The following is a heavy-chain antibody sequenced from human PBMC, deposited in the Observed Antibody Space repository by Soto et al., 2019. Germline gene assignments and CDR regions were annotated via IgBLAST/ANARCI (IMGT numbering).Heavy chain of an antibody. D-gene: IGHD4-17*01. CDR3: ARERSADYVLGDP. V-gene: IGHV1-69*08. CDR1: GGTFSSYT. CDR2: IIPILGIA. J-gene: IGHJ5*02. Sequence: QVQLVQSGAEVKKPGSSVKVSCKASGGTFSSYTISWVRQAPGQGLEWMGRIIPILGIANYAQKCQGRVTITADKSTSTAYMELSSLRSEDTAVYYCARERSADYVLGDPWGQGTLVTVSS.